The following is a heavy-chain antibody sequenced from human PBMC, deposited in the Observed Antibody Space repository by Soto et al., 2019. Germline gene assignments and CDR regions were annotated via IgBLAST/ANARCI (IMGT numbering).Heavy chain of an antibody. Sequence: ASVKVSCKASGYTFTSYGISWVRQAPGQGLEWMGWISAYNGNTNYAQKLQGRVTMTTDTSTSTAYMELRSLRSDDTAVYYCARDFYDILTRNWFDPWGQGTLVTVS. D-gene: IGHD3-9*01. CDR3: ARDFYDILTRNWFDP. CDR2: ISAYNGNT. J-gene: IGHJ5*02. CDR1: GYTFTSYG. V-gene: IGHV1-18*01.